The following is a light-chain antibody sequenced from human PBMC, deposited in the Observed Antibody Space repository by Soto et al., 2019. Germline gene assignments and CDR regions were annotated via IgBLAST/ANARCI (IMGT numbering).Light chain of an antibody. V-gene: IGKV3-20*01. CDR2: GAS. J-gene: IGKJ5*01. CDR3: QQYGSSPT. Sequence: EVLLTQSPGTLSLSSGERATLSCRASQSLSSIYLAWYQQKPGQAPRLLMYGASNRATGVPDRFSGSGSGTDFTLTISRLEPEDFAVYYCQQYGSSPTFGLGTRLEI. CDR1: QSLSSIY.